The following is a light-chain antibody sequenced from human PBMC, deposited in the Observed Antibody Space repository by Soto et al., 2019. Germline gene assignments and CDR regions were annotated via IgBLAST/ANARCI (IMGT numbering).Light chain of an antibody. CDR2: AAS. CDR1: QTSSSW. Sequence: DIQMTQSPSTLSASVGDRVTITCRASQTSSSWLAWYQPKPGTAPKLLSYAASSLQSWGPSRFSRSGSGTDSTLTLSSRLPADFATYYCQQSYRTPITFGQGTRLEIK. CDR3: QQSYRTPIT. V-gene: IGKV1-39*01. J-gene: IGKJ5*01.